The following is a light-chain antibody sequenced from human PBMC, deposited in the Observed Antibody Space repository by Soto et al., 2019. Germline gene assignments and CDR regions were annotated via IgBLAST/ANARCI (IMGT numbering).Light chain of an antibody. CDR3: QQYADWPKT. J-gene: IGKJ1*01. CDR1: QSVSSK. CDR2: AAS. Sequence: EIVMTQSPATLSVSPGARAPLSCRASQSVSSKLAWYQQKPGQAPSLLIYAASTRAAGVPARFSGSGSGAEFTLTISSLQSEDFAVYFCQQYADWPKTFGQGTKVDIK. V-gene: IGKV3-15*01.